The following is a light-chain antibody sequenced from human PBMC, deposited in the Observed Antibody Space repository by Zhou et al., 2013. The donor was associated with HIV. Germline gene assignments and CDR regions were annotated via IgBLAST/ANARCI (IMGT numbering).Light chain of an antibody. CDR2: GAS. J-gene: IGKJ4*01. Sequence: EIVLTQSPGTLSLSPGEGATLSCRASQTISSNYLAWYQQKAGQAPRLLIYGASSRATGVPDRFSGSGSGTDFTLTISTMQSEDFAVYYCQQYITWPLTFGGGTKVRSN. V-gene: IGKV3-20*01. CDR3: QQYITWPLT. CDR1: QTISSNY.